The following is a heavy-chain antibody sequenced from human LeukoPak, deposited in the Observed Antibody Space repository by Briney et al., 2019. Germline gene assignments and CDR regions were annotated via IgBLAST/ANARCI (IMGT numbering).Heavy chain of an antibody. J-gene: IGHJ4*02. CDR3: VKVAKYYYGSETYYFFEH. CDR2: INQDGTEQ. V-gene: IGHV3-7*01. CDR1: GFTFTTYW. Sequence: PGGSLRLSCAASGFTFTTYWMSWVRQLPGKGLKWVANINQDGTEQYYVDSVKGRYTISRDNAKNSLDLQMNSLRVEDTGIYYCVKVAKYYYGSETYYFFEHWGQGTPVTASS. D-gene: IGHD3-10*01.